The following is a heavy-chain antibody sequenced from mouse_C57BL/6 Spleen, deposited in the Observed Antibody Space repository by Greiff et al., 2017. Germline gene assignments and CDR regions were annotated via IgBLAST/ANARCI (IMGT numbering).Heavy chain of an antibody. CDR3: AIKFITTVVRDFDY. Sequence: VKLMESGAELMKPGASVKLSCKATGYTFTGYWIEWVKQRPGHGLEWIGEILPGSGSTNYNEKFKGKATFTADTSSNTAYMQLSSLTTEDSAIYYCAIKFITTVVRDFDYWGQGTTLTVSS. V-gene: IGHV1-9*01. CDR2: ILPGSGST. CDR1: GYTFTGYW. J-gene: IGHJ2*01. D-gene: IGHD1-1*01.